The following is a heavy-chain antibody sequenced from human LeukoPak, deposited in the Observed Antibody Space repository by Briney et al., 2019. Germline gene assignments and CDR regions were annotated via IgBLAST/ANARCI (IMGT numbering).Heavy chain of an antibody. CDR2: INPDGSKV. Sequence: GGSLRLSCAAYGFTFSNSWMTWVRQAPGKDLEWVATINPDGSKVAYVGSVKGRFTISRANAKNSVYLQMSSLRVEETGVFYCARDRGYSSFDYWGQGALVAVSS. J-gene: IGHJ4*02. CDR3: ARDRGYSSFDY. CDR1: GFTFSNSW. V-gene: IGHV3-7*01. D-gene: IGHD2-15*01.